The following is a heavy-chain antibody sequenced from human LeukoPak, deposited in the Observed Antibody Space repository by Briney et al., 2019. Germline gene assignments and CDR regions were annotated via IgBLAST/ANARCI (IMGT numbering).Heavy chain of an antibody. Sequence: SETLSLTCTVSGGSISSANYYWSWIRQPAGKGLEWIRRIYTSGSTNYNPSLKSRVTISVDTSKNQFSLKLSSVTAADTAVYYCARGSRYCSGGSCYSPNFDYWGQGTLVTVSS. CDR1: GGSISSANYY. CDR3: ARGSRYCSGGSCYSPNFDY. V-gene: IGHV4-61*02. D-gene: IGHD2-15*01. J-gene: IGHJ4*02. CDR2: IYTSGST.